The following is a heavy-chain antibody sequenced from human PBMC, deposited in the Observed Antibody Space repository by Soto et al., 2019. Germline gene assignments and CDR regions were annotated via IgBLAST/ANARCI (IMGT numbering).Heavy chain of an antibody. CDR1: GGSISSGGYY. V-gene: IGHV4-31*03. J-gene: IGHJ5*02. CDR2: IYYSGST. Sequence: QVQLQESGPGLVKPSQTLSLTCTVSGGSISSGGYYWSWIRQHPGKGLEWIGYIYYSGSTYYNPSLKRRVTISVDTSKNQFSLKLSSVTAADTAGYYCARDDCSSTSCKGLDPWGQGTLVTVSS. CDR3: ARDDCSSTSCKGLDP. D-gene: IGHD2-2*01.